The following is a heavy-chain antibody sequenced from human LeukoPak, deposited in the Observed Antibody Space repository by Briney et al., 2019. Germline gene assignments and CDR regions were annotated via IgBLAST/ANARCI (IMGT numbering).Heavy chain of an antibody. Sequence: SETLSLTCTVSGGSISSYYWSWIRQPPGKGLEWIGYIYYSGSTNYNPSLKSRVTISVDTSKNQFSLKLSSVTAVDTATYYCARIWRNTPDYWGQGTLVTVSS. J-gene: IGHJ4*02. V-gene: IGHV4-59*01. CDR2: IYYSGST. CDR3: ARIWRNTPDY. CDR1: GGSISSYY. D-gene: IGHD3-16*01.